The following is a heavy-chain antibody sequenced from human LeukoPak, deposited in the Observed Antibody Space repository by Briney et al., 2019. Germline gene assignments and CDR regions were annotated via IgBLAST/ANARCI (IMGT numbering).Heavy chain of an antibody. CDR1: GFTFDDYG. V-gene: IGHV3-23*01. D-gene: IGHD1-7*01. Sequence: GGSLRLSCAASGFTFDDYGMSWVRQAPGKGLEWVSAISGSGGNTYYADSVKGRFTISRDNSKNTLYLQMNSLRAEDTAVYYCAKDRLELQFYFDYWGQGTLVTVSS. CDR3: AKDRLELQFYFDY. CDR2: ISGSGGNT. J-gene: IGHJ4*02.